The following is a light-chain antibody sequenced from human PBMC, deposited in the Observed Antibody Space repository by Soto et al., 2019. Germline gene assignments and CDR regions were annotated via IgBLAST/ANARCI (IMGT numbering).Light chain of an antibody. CDR3: QQYNSYSPAT. Sequence: DIQMTQSPSTLSASVGDRVTITCRASQSISSWLAWYQQKPGKAPKLLIYDASSLESGVPSRFSGSGSGTEFTFTISSLQPDDFATYYCQQYNSYSPATFGQGTKVEIK. J-gene: IGKJ1*01. V-gene: IGKV1-5*01. CDR1: QSISSW. CDR2: DAS.